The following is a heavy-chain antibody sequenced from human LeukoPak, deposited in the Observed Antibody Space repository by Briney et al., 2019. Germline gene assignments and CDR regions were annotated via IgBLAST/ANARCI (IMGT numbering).Heavy chain of an antibody. Sequence: SVTVSCKASGGTFSSYAISWVRQAPGQGLEWMGGIIPIFGTANYAQKFQGRVTITADESTSTAYMELSSLRSEDTAVYYCARDPGDCSSTSCYSGYYYYGMDVWGQGTTVTVSS. CDR3: ARDPGDCSSTSCYSGYYYYGMDV. J-gene: IGHJ6*02. CDR1: GGTFSSYA. V-gene: IGHV1-69*13. D-gene: IGHD2-2*01. CDR2: IIPIFGTA.